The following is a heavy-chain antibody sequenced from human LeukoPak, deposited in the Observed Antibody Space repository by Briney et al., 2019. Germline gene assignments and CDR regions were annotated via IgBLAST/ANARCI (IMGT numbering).Heavy chain of an antibody. J-gene: IGHJ4*02. D-gene: IGHD6-13*01. V-gene: IGHV1-8*01. CDR3: ARGSNEIAAADY. CDR1: GYTFTSYD. CDR2: MNPNSGNT. Sequence: ASVKVSCKASGYTFTSYDINWVRQATGQGLEWMGWMNPNSGNTGYAQKFQGRVTMTRNTSISTAYMELSSLRSEDTAVYYCARGSNEIAAADYWGQGTLVTVSS.